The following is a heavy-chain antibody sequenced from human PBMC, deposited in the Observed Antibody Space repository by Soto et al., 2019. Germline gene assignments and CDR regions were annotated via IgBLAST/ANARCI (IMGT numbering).Heavy chain of an antibody. D-gene: IGHD6-6*01. Sequence: XESLKLSCAASGFPFSDSYMAWIRQAPGKGLEEIATISSTGSTPYYADSVKGRFTISRDNAQNSLYLEMNNLRAEDTAVYYCARGQQLVANWLDPWGQGILVTVSS. CDR2: ISSTGSTP. J-gene: IGHJ5*02. CDR3: ARGQQLVANWLDP. V-gene: IGHV3-11*01. CDR1: GFPFSDSY.